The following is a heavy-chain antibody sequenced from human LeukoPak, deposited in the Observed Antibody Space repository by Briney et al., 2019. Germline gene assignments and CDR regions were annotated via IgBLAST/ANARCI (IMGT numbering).Heavy chain of an antibody. CDR2: IYYSGST. CDR1: GGSISSSSYY. CDR3: ARAVRYCSSTSCYPTPYYFDY. J-gene: IGHJ4*02. V-gene: IGHV4-39*01. Sequence: SETLSLTCTVSGGSISSSSYYWVWIRQPPGKERVWIGSIYYSGSTYYNPSLKSRVTIPVDTSKNQFSLKLSSVTATDTDVYYCARAVRYCSSTSCYPTPYYFDYWGQGTLVTVSS. D-gene: IGHD2-2*01.